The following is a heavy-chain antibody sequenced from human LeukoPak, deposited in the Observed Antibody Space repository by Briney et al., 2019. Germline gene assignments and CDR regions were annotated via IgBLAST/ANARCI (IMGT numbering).Heavy chain of an antibody. Sequence: GGSLRLSCAASGFIFSTYTMSWVRQAPGKGLEWVSAISGGGGGTYYADFVKGRFTISRDNSKNTLYLQMNSLRAEDTAAYYCAKGTERYREVSSFDYWGQGTLVAVSS. J-gene: IGHJ4*02. CDR2: ISGGGGGT. V-gene: IGHV3-23*01. D-gene: IGHD3-10*01. CDR1: GFIFSTYT. CDR3: AKGTERYREVSSFDY.